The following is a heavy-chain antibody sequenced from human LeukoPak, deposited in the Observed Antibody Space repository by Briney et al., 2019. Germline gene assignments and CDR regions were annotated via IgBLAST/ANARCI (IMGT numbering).Heavy chain of an antibody. Sequence: PSETLSLTCSVSGGSISSSSYYWAWIRQTPGKGLEWIGFISYTGIPDHNPSLKSRVTISLDTSKNQFSLKLSSVTTADTAVYYCARQNSSGWYSARCYFDYWGQGTLVTVSS. CDR2: ISYTGIP. CDR3: ARQNSSGWYSARCYFDY. D-gene: IGHD6-19*01. CDR1: GGSISSSSYY. V-gene: IGHV4-39*01. J-gene: IGHJ4*02.